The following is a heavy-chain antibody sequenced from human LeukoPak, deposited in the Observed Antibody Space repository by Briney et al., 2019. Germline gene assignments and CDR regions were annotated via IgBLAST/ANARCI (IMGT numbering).Heavy chain of an antibody. D-gene: IGHD3-10*01. V-gene: IGHV4-34*01. CDR1: GGSLSVYQ. CDR2: INYGGGT. CDR3: ARRSYDSAIYYNAWYFDY. J-gene: IGHJ4*02. Sequence: PSETLSLTCAVYGGSLSVYQWSWIRHPPGKGLEWIGEINYGGGTNFNPSLKTRVTISVDTSKNQFSLKLSSVTAADTAVYYCARRSYDSAIYYNAWYFDYWGQGTQVTVSS.